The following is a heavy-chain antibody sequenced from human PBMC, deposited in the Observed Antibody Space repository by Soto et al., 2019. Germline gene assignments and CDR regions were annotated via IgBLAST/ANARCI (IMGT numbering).Heavy chain of an antibody. CDR3: AKSRGYYYDSSGYYDWFDP. CDR1: GFTFSSYA. V-gene: IGHV3-23*01. CDR2: ISGSGGST. J-gene: IGHJ5*02. Sequence: GGSLRLSCAASGFTFSSYAMSWVRQAPGKGLEWVSAISGSGGSTYYADSVKGRFTISRDNSKNTLYLQMNSLRAEDTAVYYCAKSRGYYYDSSGYYDWFDPWGQGTLVTVSS. D-gene: IGHD3-22*01.